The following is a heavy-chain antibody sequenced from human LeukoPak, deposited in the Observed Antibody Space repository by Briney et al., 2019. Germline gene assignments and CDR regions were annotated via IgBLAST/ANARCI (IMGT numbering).Heavy chain of an antibody. Sequence: PGRSLRLSCAASGFTFSSYGMHWVRQAPGKGLEWVALISYDGNNKFYADSVKGRFTISRDNSKNTVYLQTNSLRAEDTAVYYCAKETSVMEPAVIDYWGQGTLVTVSS. D-gene: IGHD2-2*01. V-gene: IGHV3-30*18. CDR3: AKETSVMEPAVIDY. CDR2: ISYDGNNK. J-gene: IGHJ4*02. CDR1: GFTFSSYG.